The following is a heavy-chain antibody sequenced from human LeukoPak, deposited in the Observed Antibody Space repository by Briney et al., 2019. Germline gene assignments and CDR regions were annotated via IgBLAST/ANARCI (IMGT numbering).Heavy chain of an antibody. D-gene: IGHD2-21*02. CDR2: INHGGST. J-gene: IGHJ6*02. CDR1: GGSFSGYY. CDR3: ARGRENSIVVVTAWFGMDV. Sequence: SETLSLTCAVYGGSFSGYYWSWIRQPPGKGLDGIGEINHGGSTNYNPSLKSRVTISVDTSNNQFSLKLSSVTAADTAVYYCARGRENSIVVVTAWFGMDVWGQGTTVTVSS. V-gene: IGHV4-34*01.